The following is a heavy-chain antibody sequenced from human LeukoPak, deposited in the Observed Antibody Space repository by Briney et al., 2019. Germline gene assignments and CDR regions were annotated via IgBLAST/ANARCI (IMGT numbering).Heavy chain of an antibody. J-gene: IGHJ6*02. CDR1: GFTFSSYA. CDR2: ISSNGGST. D-gene: IGHD3-9*01. CDR3: ARADILTPRSYYYGMDV. Sequence: GGSLRLSCAASGFTFSSYAMHWVRQAPGKGLEYVSAISSNGGSTYYANSVKGRFTISRDNSKNTLYLQMGSLRAEDMAVYYCARADILTPRSYYYGMDVWGQGTTVTVPS. V-gene: IGHV3-64*01.